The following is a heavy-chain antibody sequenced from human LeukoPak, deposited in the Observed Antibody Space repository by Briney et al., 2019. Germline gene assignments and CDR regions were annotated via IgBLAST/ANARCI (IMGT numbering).Heavy chain of an antibody. V-gene: IGHV4-59*08. CDR2: IYYSGST. CDR1: GGSISSYY. Sequence: PSETLSLTCTVSGGSISSYYWSWIRQPPGKGLEWIGYIYYSGSTNYNPSLTSRVTISVDTSKNQFSLKLSSVTAADTAVYYCARRNALYDYVWGSSYNWFDPWGQGTPVTVSS. CDR3: ARRNALYDYVWGSSYNWFDP. D-gene: IGHD3-16*01. J-gene: IGHJ5*02.